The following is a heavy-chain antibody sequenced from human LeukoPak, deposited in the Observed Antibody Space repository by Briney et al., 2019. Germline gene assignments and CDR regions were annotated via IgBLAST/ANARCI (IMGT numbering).Heavy chain of an antibody. D-gene: IGHD3-10*01. CDR2: IYYSGST. V-gene: IGHV4-39*01. CDR3: ARRARATVRGDYFDY. CDR1: GGSISSSGYY. Sequence: SETLSLTCTVSGGSISSSGYYWGWIRQPPGKGLEWIGSIYYSGSTYYNPSLKSRVTIFVDTSKNQFSLKLSSVTAADTAVYYCARRARATVRGDYFDYWGQGTLVTVSS. J-gene: IGHJ4*02.